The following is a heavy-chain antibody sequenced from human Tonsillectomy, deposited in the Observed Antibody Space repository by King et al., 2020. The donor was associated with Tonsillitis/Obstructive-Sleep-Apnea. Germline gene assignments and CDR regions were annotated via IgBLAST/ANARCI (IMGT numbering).Heavy chain of an antibody. D-gene: IGHD3-22*01. CDR1: GYTFTTYF. V-gene: IGHV1-46*01. J-gene: IGHJ5*02. Sequence: QLVQSGAEVKKPGASVKVSCKASGYTFTTYFMHWVRQAPGQGLEWMGIVNPSGGSTIYAQKFQGRVTMTSDTSTSTVYMELSSLRSEGTAVYYCARGAPDNSDDYGSWFDPWGQGTLVTVSS. CDR2: VNPSGGST. CDR3: ARGAPDNSDDYGSWFDP.